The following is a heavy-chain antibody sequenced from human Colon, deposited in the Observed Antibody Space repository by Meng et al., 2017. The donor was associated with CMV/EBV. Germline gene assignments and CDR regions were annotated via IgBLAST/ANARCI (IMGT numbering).Heavy chain of an antibody. CDR2: IYSGGTTT. CDR3: AREVYFRGFEN. J-gene: IGHJ4*02. CDR1: GFPVSANY. V-gene: IGHV3-53*01. D-gene: IGHD2-8*01. Sequence: GESLKISCAASGFPVSANYMAWFRQAPGKGLEWVSIIYSGGTTTLYADSVKGRFSISTDNSKNTLYLQMSSLRDEDTAVYYCAREVYFRGFENWGQGTLVTVSS.